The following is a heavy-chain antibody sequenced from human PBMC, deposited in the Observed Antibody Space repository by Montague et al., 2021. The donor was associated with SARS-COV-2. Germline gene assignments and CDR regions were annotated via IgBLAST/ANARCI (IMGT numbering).Heavy chain of an antibody. J-gene: IGHJ4*02. CDR3: ARDDYDILTGPFDY. D-gene: IGHD3-9*01. Sequence: SLRLSCAASGFTFSSYAMHLFRQAPGKGLEWVAAISYDGSNKYYADSVKGRFTISRDNSKNTLYVQMNSLRAEDTAVYYCARDDYDILTGPFDYWGQGTLVTVSS. CDR2: ISYDGSNK. V-gene: IGHV3-30*04. CDR1: GFTFSSYA.